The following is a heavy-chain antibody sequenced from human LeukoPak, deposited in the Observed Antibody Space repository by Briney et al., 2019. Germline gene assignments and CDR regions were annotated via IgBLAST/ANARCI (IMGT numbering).Heavy chain of an antibody. CDR1: GDSISSNSYY. V-gene: IGHV4-39*07. J-gene: IGHJ6*03. D-gene: IGHD6-19*01. CDR2: VYYSGST. Sequence: PSETLSLTCTVSGDSISSNSYYWGWIRQPPGKGLEWIGSVYYSGSTYYKSSLKSRVTISVDTSKNQFSLKLSSVTAADTAVYYCARAPTSGWYQGGYYYMDVWGKGTTVTISS. CDR3: ARAPTSGWYQGGYYYMDV.